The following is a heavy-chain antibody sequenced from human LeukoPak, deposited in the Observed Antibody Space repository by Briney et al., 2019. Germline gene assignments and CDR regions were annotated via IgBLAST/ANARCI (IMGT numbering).Heavy chain of an antibody. CDR2: ITYSGST. CDR3: ARERREQLLLPYTRSVTYFDY. Sequence: SETLSLTCTVSGGSITSNSYYWGWIRQPPGKGLEWIGSITYSGSTYYNPSLKRRVTISIDTSKNQFSLKLSSVTAADTAVYYCARERREQLLLPYTRSVTYFDYWGQGTLVTVSS. V-gene: IGHV4-39*07. J-gene: IGHJ4*02. CDR1: GGSITSNSYY. D-gene: IGHD2-2*01.